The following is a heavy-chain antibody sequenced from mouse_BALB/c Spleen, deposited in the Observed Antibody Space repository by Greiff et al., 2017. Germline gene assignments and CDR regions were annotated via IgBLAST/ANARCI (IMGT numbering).Heavy chain of an antibody. Sequence: QLQQSGAELVRSGASVKLSCTASGFNIKDYYMHWVKQRPEQGLEWIGWIDPENGDTEYAPKFQGKATMTADTSSNTAYLQLSSLTSEDTAVYYCNAPSLLSPMDYWGQGTSVTVSS. CDR1: GFNIKDYY. J-gene: IGHJ4*01. CDR2: IDPENGDT. CDR3: NAPSLLSPMDY. D-gene: IGHD2-1*01. V-gene: IGHV14-4*02.